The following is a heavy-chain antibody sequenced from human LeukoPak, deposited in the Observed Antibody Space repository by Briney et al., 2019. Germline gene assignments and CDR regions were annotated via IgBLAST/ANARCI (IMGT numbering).Heavy chain of an antibody. Sequence: ASVKVSCKASGGAFSTYAISWVRQAPGQGLEWMGGIIPIFGTPNYAQKFQGRVTINADESTSTAYMELSSLRSEDTAVYYCEMNNRSYEETAELYWDYHYHGMDVWGQGTTVTVSS. J-gene: IGHJ6*02. D-gene: IGHD1-26*01. CDR2: IIPIFGTP. CDR1: GGAFSTYA. V-gene: IGHV1-69*13. CDR3: EMNNRSYEETAELYWDYHYHGMDV.